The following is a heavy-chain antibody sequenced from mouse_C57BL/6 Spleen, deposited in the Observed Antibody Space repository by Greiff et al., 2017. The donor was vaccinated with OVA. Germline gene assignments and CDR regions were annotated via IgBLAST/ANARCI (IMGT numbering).Heavy chain of an antibody. J-gene: IGHJ2*01. D-gene: IGHD5-1*01. CDR3: AREYGRKASGDY. CDR1: GYTFTSYW. Sequence: VQLQQPGAELVMPGASVKLFCKASGYTFTSYWMHWVKQRPGQGLEWIGEIDPSDSYTNYNQKFKGKSTLTVDKSSSTAYMQLSSLTSEDSAVYYCAREYGRKASGDYWGQGTTLTVSA. V-gene: IGHV1-69*01. CDR2: IDPSDSYT.